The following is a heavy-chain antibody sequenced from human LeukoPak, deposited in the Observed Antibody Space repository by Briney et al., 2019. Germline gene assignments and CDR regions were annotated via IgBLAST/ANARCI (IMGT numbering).Heavy chain of an antibody. CDR3: ARRGSGGYDSYFDY. D-gene: IGHD5-12*01. V-gene: IGHV4-39*07. CDR2: IYYSGST. Sequence: ASETLSLTCTVSGGSIRSGGYHWGWIRQPPGKGLEWIGSIYYSGSTYYNPSLKSRVTISVDTSKNQFSLKLSSVTAADTAVYYCARRGSGGYDSYFDYWGQGTLVTVSS. CDR1: GGSIRSGGYH. J-gene: IGHJ4*02.